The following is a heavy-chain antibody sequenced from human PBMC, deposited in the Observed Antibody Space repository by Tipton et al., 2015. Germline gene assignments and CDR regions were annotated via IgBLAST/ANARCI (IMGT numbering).Heavy chain of an antibody. V-gene: IGHV4-38-2*02. J-gene: IGHJ4*02. CDR2: MHHRGAA. Sequence: TLSLTCTVSGYSISSGYYWGWIRQPPGKGLEWIGSMHHRGAAYYNPPLTSRVSISVDATKNEFSLRLTSVTAADTAFYFCGRGDASTAMATGFDYWGQGTLVTVSS. D-gene: IGHD5-18*01. CDR1: GYSISSGYY. CDR3: GRGDASTAMATGFDY.